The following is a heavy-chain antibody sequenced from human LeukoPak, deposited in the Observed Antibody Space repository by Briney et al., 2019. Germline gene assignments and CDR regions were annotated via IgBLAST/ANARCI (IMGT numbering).Heavy chain of an antibody. Sequence: GGSLRLSCAASGFTFSNAWMSWVRPAPGKGLEWVGRIKSKTDGGTTDYAAPVKGRFTISRDDSKNTLYLQMNSVKTEDTAVYYCTTALDPGLLWFGVGYYFDYWGQGTLVTVSS. CDR1: GFTFSNAW. V-gene: IGHV3-15*01. J-gene: IGHJ4*02. D-gene: IGHD3-10*01. CDR2: IKSKTDGGTT. CDR3: TTALDPGLLWFGVGYYFDY.